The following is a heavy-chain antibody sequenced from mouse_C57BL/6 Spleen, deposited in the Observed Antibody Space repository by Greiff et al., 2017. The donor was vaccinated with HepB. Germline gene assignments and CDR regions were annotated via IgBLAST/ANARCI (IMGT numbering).Heavy chain of an antibody. D-gene: IGHD1-1*01. J-gene: IGHJ2*01. CDR1: GYTFTDYE. CDR3: TSYYGSSPY. Sequence: QVQLKQSGAELVRPGASVTLSCKASGYTFTDYEMHWVKQTPVHGLEWIGAIDPETGGTAYNQKFKGKAILTADESSSTAYMELRSLTSEDSAVYYCTSYYGSSPYWGQGTTLTVSS. V-gene: IGHV1-15*01. CDR2: IDPETGGT.